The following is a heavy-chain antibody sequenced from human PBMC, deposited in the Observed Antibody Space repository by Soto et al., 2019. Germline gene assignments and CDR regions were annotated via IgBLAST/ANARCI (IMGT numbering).Heavy chain of an antibody. CDR2: IIPIFGTA. Sequence: SVKVSCKASGGTFSSYAISWVRQAPGQGLEWMGGIIPIFGTANYAQKFQGRVTITADESTSTAYMELSGLRSEDTAVYYCARVRASSSSWYYFDYWGPGTLVTVSS. CDR3: ARVRASSSSWYYFDY. V-gene: IGHV1-69*13. D-gene: IGHD6-13*01. J-gene: IGHJ4*02. CDR1: GGTFSSYA.